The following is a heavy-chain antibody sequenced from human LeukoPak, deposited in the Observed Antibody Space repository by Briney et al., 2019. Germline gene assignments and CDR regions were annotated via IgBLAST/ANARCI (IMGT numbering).Heavy chain of an antibody. CDR2: IYYSGST. CDR3: ARHLFDFWSGPNAFDI. J-gene: IGHJ3*02. CDR1: GGSISSYY. V-gene: IGHV4-59*08. D-gene: IGHD3-3*01. Sequence: KASETLSLTCTVSGGSISSYYWSWIRQPPGKGLEWIGYIYYSGSTNYNPSLKSRVTISVDTSKNQFSLKLSSVTAADTAVYYCARHLFDFWSGPNAFDIWGQGTMVTVSS.